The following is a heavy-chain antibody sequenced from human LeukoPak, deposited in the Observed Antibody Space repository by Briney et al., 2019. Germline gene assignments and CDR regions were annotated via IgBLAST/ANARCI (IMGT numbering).Heavy chain of an antibody. J-gene: IGHJ5*02. V-gene: IGHV1-46*01. CDR1: GYTFSSYY. D-gene: IGHD3-3*01. Sequence: ASVKVSCKTSGYTFSSYYIHWVRQAPGQGLERMGIINPSGGSTNYAQKFQGRVTMTRDMSTSTVYMELSSLRSEDTAVYYCAREAVTIFALVRTQTTKRTHRFDPWGQGTLVTVSS. CDR3: AREAVTIFALVRTQTTKRTHRFDP. CDR2: INPSGGST.